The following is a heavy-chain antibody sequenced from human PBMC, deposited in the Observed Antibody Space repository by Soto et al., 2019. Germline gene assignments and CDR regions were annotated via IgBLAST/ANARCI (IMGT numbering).Heavy chain of an antibody. CDR3: ARHMYSSEYFVKWFEP. CDR1: GFSFSSYA. V-gene: IGHV3-30*04. Sequence: QVRLVESGGGVVQPGRSLRLSCTASGFSFSSYAMYWVRQPPGKGLEWVAVISKDGRNKNYADSVKGRVTVSRDNANYSLDLQLNRLRGEDTAMYYCARHMYSSEYFVKWFEPWGQGTLVTVSS. D-gene: IGHD6-19*01. CDR2: ISKDGRNK. J-gene: IGHJ5*02.